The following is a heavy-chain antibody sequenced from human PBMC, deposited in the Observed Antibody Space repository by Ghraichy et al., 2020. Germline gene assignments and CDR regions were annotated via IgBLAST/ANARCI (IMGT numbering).Heavy chain of an antibody. CDR1: GFSFSDYY. CDR2: ISGSGGAK. Sequence: GESLNISSAASGFSFSDYYMSWIRQAPGKGLEYLSFISGSGGAKYHADSVKGRFTISRDNANNSLYLQMNSLRAEDTAVYYCARELGVVVVPAALDFWGRGLLVTVSS. D-gene: IGHD2-2*01. CDR3: ARELGVVVVPAALDF. V-gene: IGHV3-11*01. J-gene: IGHJ4*02.